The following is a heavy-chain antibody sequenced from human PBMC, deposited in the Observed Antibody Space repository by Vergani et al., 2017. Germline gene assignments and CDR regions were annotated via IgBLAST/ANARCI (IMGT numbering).Heavy chain of an antibody. J-gene: IGHJ5*02. CDR3: ARHTTYTDP. CDR1: EYSFGKDW. CDR2: IYPADSDT. V-gene: IGHV5-51*01. Sequence: EVELVQSGPEMRKPGESLQISCKCSEYSFGKDWIGWVRQMPGKGLEWMGIIYPADSDTRYSPSFQGQVTISADKSISTAFLQWDSLKASDTALYYCARHTTYTDPWGQGTLVTVSS. D-gene: IGHD1-1*01.